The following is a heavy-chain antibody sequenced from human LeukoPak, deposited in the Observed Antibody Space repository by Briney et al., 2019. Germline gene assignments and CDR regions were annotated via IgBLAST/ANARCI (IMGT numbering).Heavy chain of an antibody. V-gene: IGHV1-69*13. CDR1: GGTFSSYA. Sequence: SVKVSCKASGGTFSSYAISWVRQAPGQGLEWMGGIIPIFGTANYAQKFQGRVTIAADESTSTAYMELSSLRSEDTAVYYCARAVYQALGYCSGGSCYPSPGYWGQGTLVTVSS. CDR2: IIPIFGTA. CDR3: ARAVYQALGYCSGGSCYPSPGY. D-gene: IGHD2-15*01. J-gene: IGHJ4*02.